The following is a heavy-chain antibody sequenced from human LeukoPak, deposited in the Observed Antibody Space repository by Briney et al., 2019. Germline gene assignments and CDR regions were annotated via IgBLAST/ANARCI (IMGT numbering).Heavy chain of an antibody. CDR3: ARTEVLPDYYDNSGGFDY. V-gene: IGHV3-30*03. J-gene: IGHJ4*02. Sequence: GGSLRLSCAASGFTFSNYGMHWVRQAPGKGLEWVAVISFDGSNKYYADSVKGRFTISRDSSKNTLYLQMNSLRAADTAVYYCARTEVLPDYYDNSGGFDYWGQGILVTVSS. CDR1: GFTFSNYG. CDR2: ISFDGSNK. D-gene: IGHD3-22*01.